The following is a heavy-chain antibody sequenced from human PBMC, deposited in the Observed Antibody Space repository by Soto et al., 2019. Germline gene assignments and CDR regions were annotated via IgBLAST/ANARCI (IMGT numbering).Heavy chain of an antibody. CDR2: IYYSGST. V-gene: IGHV4-61*01. Sequence: SETLSLTCTVSGGSVSSGSYYWSWIRQPPGKGLEWIGYIYYSGSTNYNPSLKRRVTISVDTSKNQFSLKLSSVTAAETAVYYCARDGGGSYPLNYWGQGTLVTVSS. CDR3: ARDGGGSYPLNY. J-gene: IGHJ4*02. CDR1: GGSVSSGSYY. D-gene: IGHD1-26*01.